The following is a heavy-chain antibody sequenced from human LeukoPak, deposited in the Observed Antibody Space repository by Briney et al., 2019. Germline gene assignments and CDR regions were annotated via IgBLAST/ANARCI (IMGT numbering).Heavy chain of an antibody. CDR1: GFTFSSYW. Sequence: GGSLRLSCAASGFTFSSYWMHWVRQAPGKGLVWVSRISDGSSTSYADSVKGRFTISRDNAENTLYLQMTSLRAEDTAVYYCAREVYSSGWSSFDYWGQGALVTVSS. CDR2: ISDGSST. V-gene: IGHV3-74*01. J-gene: IGHJ4*02. CDR3: AREVYSSGWSSFDY. D-gene: IGHD6-19*01.